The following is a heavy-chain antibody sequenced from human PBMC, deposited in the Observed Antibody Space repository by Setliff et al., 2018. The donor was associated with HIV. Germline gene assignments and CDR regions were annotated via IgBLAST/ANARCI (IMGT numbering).Heavy chain of an antibody. CDR3: ARDGYYDSSGYSAFDI. D-gene: IGHD3-22*01. CDR1: GYTSTDYY. J-gene: IGHJ3*02. V-gene: IGHV1-2*06. Sequence: ASVKVSCKASGYTSTDYYIHWVRQAPGQGLEWMGRINPNNGGTNYAQKFRGRVTMTRDTSISTAYMELSRLRSDDTAVYYCARDGYYDSSGYSAFDIWGQGTMVTVSS. CDR2: INPNNGGT.